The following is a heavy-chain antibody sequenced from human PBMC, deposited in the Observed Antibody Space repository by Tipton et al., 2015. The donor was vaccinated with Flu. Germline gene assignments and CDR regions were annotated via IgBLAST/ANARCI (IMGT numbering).Heavy chain of an antibody. J-gene: IGHJ4*02. D-gene: IGHD3-22*01. CDR1: GGSISSHF. Sequence: TLSLTCTVSGGSISSHFWSWIRLPPGKGLEWIGYIYYTGSTNYNPSLKSRVTISVDTSKNQFSLKLTSVTAADTAVYYCAREGAYYYDNSGYDYWGQGTLVTVSS. CDR2: IYYTGST. V-gene: IGHV4-59*11. CDR3: AREGAYYYDNSGYDY.